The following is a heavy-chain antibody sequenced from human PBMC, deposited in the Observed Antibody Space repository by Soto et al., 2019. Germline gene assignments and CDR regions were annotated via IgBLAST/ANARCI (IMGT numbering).Heavy chain of an antibody. CDR1: GGTFSSYT. V-gene: IGHV1-69*02. CDR3: ARGVAAGGYYYYYYMDV. CDR2: IIPILGIA. J-gene: IGHJ6*03. Sequence: ASVKVSCKASGGTFSSYTISWVRQAPGQGLEWMGRIIPILGIANYAQKFQGRVAITADKSTSTAYMELSGLRSEDTAVYYCARGVAAGGYYYYYYMDVWGKGTTVTVSS. D-gene: IGHD6-13*01.